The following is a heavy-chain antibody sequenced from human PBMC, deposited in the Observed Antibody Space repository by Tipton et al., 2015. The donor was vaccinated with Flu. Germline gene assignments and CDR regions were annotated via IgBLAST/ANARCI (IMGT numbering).Heavy chain of an antibody. CDR1: GGSISSYY. D-gene: IGHD4-11*01. J-gene: IGHJ6*02. V-gene: IGHV4-59*01. Sequence: TLSLTCTVSGGSISSYYWSWIRQPPGKGLEWIGCIYYSGSTGYNPSLKSRVTISVDTSKNQVSLKLTSVTAADTAVYYCARDLVQDYRDQYFGMDAWGQGTTVTVSS. CDR2: IYYSGST. CDR3: ARDLVQDYRDQYFGMDA.